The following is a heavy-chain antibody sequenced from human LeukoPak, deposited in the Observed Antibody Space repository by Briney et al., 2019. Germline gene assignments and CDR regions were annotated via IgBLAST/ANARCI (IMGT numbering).Heavy chain of an antibody. V-gene: IGHV3-7*01. Sequence: GGSLRLSCAASGFIFSHYWMGWVRQAPGKGLEWVANIKPDGSENYHVDSVKGRFAFSRDNAKNSLYLQMNSLRAEDTAVYYCARDLVGAFFDYWGQGTLVTVSS. J-gene: IGHJ4*02. D-gene: IGHD1-26*01. CDR3: ARDLVGAFFDY. CDR1: GFIFSHYW. CDR2: IKPDGSEN.